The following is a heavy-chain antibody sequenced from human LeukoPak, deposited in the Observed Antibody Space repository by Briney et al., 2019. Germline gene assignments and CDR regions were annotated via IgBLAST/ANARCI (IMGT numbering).Heavy chain of an antibody. D-gene: IGHD6-13*01. CDR1: GGSISNYY. CDR2: IYTSGRT. V-gene: IGHV4-4*07. J-gene: IGHJ4*02. CDR3: ARVGGIVAAGLFDY. Sequence: SETLSLTCTVSGGSISNYYWGWIRQPAGKGLEWIGRIYTSGRTNYNPSLKSRLTMSVDTSKNQFSLKLSFVTAADTAAYYCARVGGIVAAGLFDYWGQGTLVTVSS.